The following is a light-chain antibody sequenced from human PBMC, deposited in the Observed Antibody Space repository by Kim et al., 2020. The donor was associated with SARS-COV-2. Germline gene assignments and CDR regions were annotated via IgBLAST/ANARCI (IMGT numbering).Light chain of an antibody. Sequence: ERVLTQSPATLSVSPEERVTLSCRASQYISSNLAWYQHKPGQAPRLLIHGASTRATGIPARFSGSGSGTDFTLTFSSLQSEDFAVYYCQQYYNWPRTFGQGTKVDIK. CDR1: QYISSN. V-gene: IGKV3D-15*01. J-gene: IGKJ1*01. CDR3: QQYYNWPRT. CDR2: GAS.